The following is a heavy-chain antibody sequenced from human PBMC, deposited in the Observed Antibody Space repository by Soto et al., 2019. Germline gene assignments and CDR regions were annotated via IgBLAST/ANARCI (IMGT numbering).Heavy chain of an antibody. CDR3: ARDTYYYDSSGHWT. CDR2: IYYSGST. J-gene: IGHJ5*02. CDR1: GGSISSGGYY. D-gene: IGHD3-22*01. V-gene: IGHV4-31*03. Sequence: TLSLTCTVSGGSISSGGYYWSWIRQHPGKGLEWIGYIYYSGSTYHNPSLKSRVTISVDTSKNQFSLKLSSVTAADTAVYYCARDTYYYDSSGHWTWGQGTLVTVSS.